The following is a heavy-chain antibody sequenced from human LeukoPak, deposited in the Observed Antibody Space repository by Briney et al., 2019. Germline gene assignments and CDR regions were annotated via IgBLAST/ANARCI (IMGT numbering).Heavy chain of an antibody. D-gene: IGHD5-24*01. CDR3: ARLGGDGWLQQPFDS. J-gene: IGHJ4*02. Sequence: SETLSLTCTVSGASISSYYWSWIRQPPGKGLESIGYVSYSGSTNYNPSLKSRVTISVDTSNNQFSLSLISVTAADTAVYYCARLGGDGWLQQPFDSWGQGTLVTVSS. CDR1: GASISSYY. V-gene: IGHV4-59*08. CDR2: VSYSGST.